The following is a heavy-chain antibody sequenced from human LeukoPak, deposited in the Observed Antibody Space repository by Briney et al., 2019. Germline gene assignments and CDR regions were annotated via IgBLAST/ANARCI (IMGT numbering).Heavy chain of an antibody. CDR1: GFTFSDYY. CDR2: ISSGGNTV. J-gene: IGHJ4*02. Sequence: GGSLRLSCAASGFTFSDYYMGWIRQAPGKGLEWVSYISSGGNTVNYADSVKGRITISRDNTKSSLYLEMNSLRAEDTAMYYCARITRSSVCGGSCYGAYFDNWGQGTLVTVSS. V-gene: IGHV3-11*01. CDR3: ARITRSSVCGGSCYGAYFDN. D-gene: IGHD2-15*01.